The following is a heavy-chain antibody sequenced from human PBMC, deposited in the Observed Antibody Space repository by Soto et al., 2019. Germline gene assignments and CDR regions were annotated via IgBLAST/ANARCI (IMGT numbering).Heavy chain of an antibody. CDR2: IDPSDSYT. CDR1: GYSFTSYW. D-gene: IGHD2-2*02. J-gene: IGHJ3*02. Sequence: GESLKISCKGSGYSFTSYWISWVRQMPGKGLEWMGRIDPSDSYTSYSPSFQGHVTISADKSISTAYLQWSSLKASDTAMYYCAIPIVVVPAAILRDLDAFDIWGQGTMVTVSS. CDR3: AIPIVVVPAAILRDLDAFDI. V-gene: IGHV5-10-1*01.